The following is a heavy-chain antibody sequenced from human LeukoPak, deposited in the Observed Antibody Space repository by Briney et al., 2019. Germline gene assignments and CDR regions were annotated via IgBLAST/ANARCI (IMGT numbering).Heavy chain of an antibody. V-gene: IGHV3-33*06. J-gene: IGHJ3*02. D-gene: IGHD1-26*01. CDR3: AKDLPDSGRYAFDI. Sequence: PGGSLRLSCAASGFTFSNCAMHWVRQAPGKGLEWVAVIWYDGSNKYYADSVKGRFTISRDNSKNTLYLQMNSLRAEDTAVYYCAKDLPDSGRYAFDIWGQGTMVTVSS. CDR2: IWYDGSNK. CDR1: GFTFSNCA.